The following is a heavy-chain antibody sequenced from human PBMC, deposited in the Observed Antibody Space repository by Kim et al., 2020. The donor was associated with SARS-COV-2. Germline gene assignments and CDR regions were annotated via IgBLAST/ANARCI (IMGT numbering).Heavy chain of an antibody. D-gene: IGHD3-9*01. CDR1: GYSISSGYY. CDR3: AVLRYFDWLPFGDY. V-gene: IGHV4-38-2*02. CDR2: IYHSGST. Sequence: SETLSLTCTVSGYSISSGYYWGWIRQPPGKGLEWIGSIYHSGSTYYNPSLKSRVTISVDTSKNQFSLKLSSVTAADTAVYYCAVLRYFDWLPFGDYWGQG. J-gene: IGHJ4*02.